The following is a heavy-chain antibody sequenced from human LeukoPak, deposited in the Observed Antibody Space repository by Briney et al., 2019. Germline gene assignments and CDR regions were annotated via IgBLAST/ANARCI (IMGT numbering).Heavy chain of an antibody. CDR3: AKDLVRYYGAGDTFDI. J-gene: IGHJ3*02. D-gene: IGHD3-10*01. Sequence: PGGSPRRSCAASGFTFSSYSMNWVRQAPGKGLKWVSTISGSGGSTYYADSVKGRFTISRDNSNNTLYLQMNSLRAEDTAIFYCAKDLVRYYGAGDTFDIWGQGTMVTVSS. V-gene: IGHV3-23*01. CDR2: ISGSGGST. CDR1: GFTFSSYS.